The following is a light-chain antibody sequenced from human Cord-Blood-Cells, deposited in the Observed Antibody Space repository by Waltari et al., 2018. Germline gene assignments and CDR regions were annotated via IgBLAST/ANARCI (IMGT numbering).Light chain of an antibody. CDR3: QQYGSSPWT. V-gene: IGKV3-20*01. J-gene: IGKJ1*01. Sequence: EIVLTQSPGTLSLSTGERATLSCRASQSVSSSYLDWYQQKPGQAPRLLSYGASSRATGIPDRFSGSGSGTDFTLTISRLEPEDFAVYYCQQYGSSPWTFGQGTKVEIK. CDR1: QSVSSSY. CDR2: GAS.